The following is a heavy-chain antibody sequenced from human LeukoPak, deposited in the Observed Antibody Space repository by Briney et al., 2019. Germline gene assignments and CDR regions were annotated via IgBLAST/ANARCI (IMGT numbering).Heavy chain of an antibody. V-gene: IGHV3-9*01. CDR2: ISWNSGSI. D-gene: IGHD5-18*01. J-gene: IGHJ4*02. Sequence: GRSLILSCAASGFTFDDYAMHWVRQAPGEGLEWVSGISWNSGSIGYADSVKGRFTISRDNAKNSLYLQMNSLRAEDTALYYCAKDITATASYYFDYWGQGTLVTVSS. CDR1: GFTFDDYA. CDR3: AKDITATASYYFDY.